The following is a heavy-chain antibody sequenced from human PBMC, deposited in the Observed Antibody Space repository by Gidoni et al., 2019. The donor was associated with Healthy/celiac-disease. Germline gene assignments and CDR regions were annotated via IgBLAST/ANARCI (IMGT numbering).Heavy chain of an antibody. V-gene: IGHV3-30-3*01. Sequence: LEWVAVISYDGSNKYYADSVKGRFTISRDNSKNTLYLQMNSLRAEDTAVYYCARALYDFWSGYQYYYYGIDGWGKGTTVTVSS. CDR3: ARALYDFWSGYQYYYYGIDG. D-gene: IGHD3-3*01. J-gene: IGHJ6*04. CDR2: ISYDGSNK.